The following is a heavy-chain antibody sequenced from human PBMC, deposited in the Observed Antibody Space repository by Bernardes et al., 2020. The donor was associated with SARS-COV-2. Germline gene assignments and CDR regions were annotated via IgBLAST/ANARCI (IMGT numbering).Heavy chain of an antibody. Sequence: TLSLTCTVSGGSISSGGYYWSWIRQHPGKGLEGIGYIYYSGSTYYNPSLKSRVTISVDTSKNQFSLKLSSVTAADTAVYYCARSGSSWYRAYYYYYGMDVWGQGTTVTVSS. CDR2: IYYSGST. D-gene: IGHD6-13*01. J-gene: IGHJ6*02. V-gene: IGHV4-31*03. CDR1: GGSISSGGYY. CDR3: ARSGSSWYRAYYYYYGMDV.